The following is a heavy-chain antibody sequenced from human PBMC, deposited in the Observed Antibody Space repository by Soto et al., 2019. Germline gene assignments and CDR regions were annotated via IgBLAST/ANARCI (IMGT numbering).Heavy chain of an antibody. V-gene: IGHV4-59*01. CDR1: GGSFSSY. J-gene: IGHJ5*02. CDR2: IYYDGST. CDR3: AKSAYDSSGFDP. D-gene: IGHD5-12*01. Sequence: SETLSLTCSVSGGSFSSYWNWIRQPPGKGLEWIGYIYYDGSTNYNPSLKSRVTISVDTSRNQFSLKLSSVTTADTAVYYCAKSAYDSSGFDPWGQGTLVTVSS.